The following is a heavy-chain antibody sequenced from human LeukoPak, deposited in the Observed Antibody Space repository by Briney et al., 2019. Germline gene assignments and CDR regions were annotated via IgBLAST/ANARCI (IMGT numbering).Heavy chain of an antibody. Sequence: GGSLRLSCAASGFTFSSYSMNWVRQAPGKGLEWVSSISGSSSYIYYADSVKGRFTISRGNSKNSLYLQMNSLRAEDTAVYYCARYHYYVSGSNDAFDIWGQGTMVTVSS. V-gene: IGHV3-21*01. J-gene: IGHJ3*02. CDR2: ISGSSSYI. CDR3: ARYHYYVSGSNDAFDI. D-gene: IGHD3-10*01. CDR1: GFTFSSYS.